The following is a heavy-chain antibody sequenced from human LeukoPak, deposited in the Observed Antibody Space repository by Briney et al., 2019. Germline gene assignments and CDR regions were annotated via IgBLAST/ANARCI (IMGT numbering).Heavy chain of an antibody. CDR1: GYTLTELS. J-gene: IGHJ4*02. CDR3: ARTYGSGSYNDY. V-gene: IGHV1-24*01. D-gene: IGHD3-10*01. CDR2: FDPEDGET. Sequence: ASVKVSCKVSGYTLTELSMHWVRQAPGKGLEWMGGFDPEDGETIYAQKFQGRVTMTEDTSTDTAYMELSSLRSEDTAVYYCARTYGSGSYNDYWGQGTLVTVSS.